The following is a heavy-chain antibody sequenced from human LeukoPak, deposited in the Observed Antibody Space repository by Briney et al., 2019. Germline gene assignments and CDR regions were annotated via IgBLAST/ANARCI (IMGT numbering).Heavy chain of an antibody. Sequence: SETLSLTCTVSGGSISSYYWSWIRQPPGKGLEWLGYIYYSGSTNYNPSLKSRVTISVDTSKNQFSLKLSSGNAADTAVYYCARLAGDYPFDYWGQGTLVTVSS. J-gene: IGHJ4*02. CDR1: GGSISSYY. D-gene: IGHD4-17*01. V-gene: IGHV4-59*08. CDR2: IYYSGST. CDR3: ARLAGDYPFDY.